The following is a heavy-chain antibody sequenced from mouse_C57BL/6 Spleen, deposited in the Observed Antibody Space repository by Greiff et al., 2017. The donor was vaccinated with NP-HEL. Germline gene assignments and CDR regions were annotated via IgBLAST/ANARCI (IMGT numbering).Heavy chain of an antibody. CDR2: ISDGGSYT. J-gene: IGHJ2*01. D-gene: IGHD4-1*01. Sequence: EVQVVESGGGLVKPGGSLKLSCAASGFTFSSYAMSWVRQTPEKRLEWVATISDGGSYTYYPDNVKGRFTISRDNAKNNLYLQMSHLKSEDTAMYYCARGDWVDYWGQGTTLTVSS. CDR3: ARGDWVDY. CDR1: GFTFSSYA. V-gene: IGHV5-4*01.